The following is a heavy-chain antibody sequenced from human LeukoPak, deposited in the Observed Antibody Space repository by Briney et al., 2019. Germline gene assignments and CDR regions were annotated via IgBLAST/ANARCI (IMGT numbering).Heavy chain of an antibody. Sequence: GSVKVSCKASGYTFTDYYMHWVRQAPGQGLEWMGWINPYSGGTNYAPKFQDRVIMTRDTSISTAYMELSRLRSDDTAVYYCATPIMTTVTTSHYWGQGTLVTVSS. CDR2: INPYSGGT. D-gene: IGHD4-17*01. V-gene: IGHV1-2*02. CDR1: GYTFTDYY. J-gene: IGHJ4*02. CDR3: ATPIMTTVTTSHY.